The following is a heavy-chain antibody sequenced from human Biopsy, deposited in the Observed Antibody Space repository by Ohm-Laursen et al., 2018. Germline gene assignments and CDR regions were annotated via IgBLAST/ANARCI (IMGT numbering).Heavy chain of an antibody. Sequence: SVKVSCKASGGAFTNYAINWVRQAPGHGLEWVGGIITVSETAGYAEGFQGRVTITADVTTTTAYMDLSGLRSEDTAVYYCVAYPSSGFFENNDDFAMDVWGQGTTVIVSS. V-gene: IGHV1-69*13. D-gene: IGHD6-19*01. CDR1: GGAFTNYA. CDR2: IITVSETA. CDR3: VAYPSSGFFENNDDFAMDV. J-gene: IGHJ6*02.